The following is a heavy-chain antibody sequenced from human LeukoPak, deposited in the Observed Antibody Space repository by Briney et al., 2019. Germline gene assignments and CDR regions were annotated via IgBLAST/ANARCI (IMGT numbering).Heavy chain of an antibody. V-gene: IGHV1-69*13. CDR3: AKVTGIAVAVADAFDI. D-gene: IGHD6-19*01. CDR2: IIPMFGTA. CDR1: GGTFSNYA. J-gene: IGHJ3*02. Sequence: GASVKVSCKASGGTFSNYAISWVRQAPGQGLEWMGGIIPMFGTADYAQRFQGRVTITADESTSTAYMELSSLRAEDTAVYYCAKVTGIAVAVADAFDIWGQGTMVTVSS.